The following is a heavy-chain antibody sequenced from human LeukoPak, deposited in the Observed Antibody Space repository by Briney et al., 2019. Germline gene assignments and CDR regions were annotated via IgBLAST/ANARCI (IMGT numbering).Heavy chain of an antibody. CDR2: IYPGDSDT. J-gene: IGHJ3*02. V-gene: IGHV5-51*01. CDR1: GYSFTTNW. Sequence: GESLKISCKGFGYSFTTNWIGWVRQMPGKGLEWMGIIYPGDSDTGYSPSFQGQVTISVDKSITTAYLQWSSLKASDTAMYYCARQGSYLSRDAFDIWGQGTMVTVSS. D-gene: IGHD1-26*01. CDR3: ARQGSYLSRDAFDI.